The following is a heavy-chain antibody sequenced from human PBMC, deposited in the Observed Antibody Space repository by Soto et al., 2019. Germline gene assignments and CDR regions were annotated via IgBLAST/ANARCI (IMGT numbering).Heavy chain of an antibody. D-gene: IGHD2-2*01. J-gene: IGHJ3*02. CDR1: GFTFSSYA. CDR3: AKSRGCSSTSCYSAFDI. Sequence: GGSLRLSCAASGFTFSSYAMSWVRQAPGKGLEWVSAISGSGGSTYYADSVKGRFTISRDNSKNTLYLQMNSLRAEDTAVYYCAKSRGCSSTSCYSAFDIWGQGIMVTVSS. V-gene: IGHV3-23*01. CDR2: ISGSGGST.